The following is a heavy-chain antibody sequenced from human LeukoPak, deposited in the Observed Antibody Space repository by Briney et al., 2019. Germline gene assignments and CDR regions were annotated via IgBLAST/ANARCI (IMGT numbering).Heavy chain of an antibody. CDR1: GFMFKSYA. V-gene: IGHV3-23*01. Sequence: GGSLRLSCAASGFMFKSYAMSWVRQAPGKGLEWVSGISGRGDITNYADSVKGRFTISRDNSKNTLYLQMNSLRAEDTAVYYCAKEGAVRGVTDAFDIWGQGTMVTVSS. CDR2: ISGRGDIT. D-gene: IGHD3-10*01. J-gene: IGHJ3*02. CDR3: AKEGAVRGVTDAFDI.